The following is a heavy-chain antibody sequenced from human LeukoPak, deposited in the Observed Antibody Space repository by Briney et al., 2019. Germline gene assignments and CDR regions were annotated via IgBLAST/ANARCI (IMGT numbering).Heavy chain of an antibody. V-gene: IGHV4-34*12. CDR2: IIHSGST. CDR3: ARDSSIDYGSGFVYDY. J-gene: IGHJ4*02. CDR1: GGSFSGYY. D-gene: IGHD3-10*01. Sequence: SETLSLTCAVYGGSFSGYYWTWIRQPPGKGLEWIGEIIHSGSTNYNPSLKSRVTISVDTSKNQFSLKLSSVTAADTAVYYCARDSSIDYGSGFVYDYWGQGTLVTVSS.